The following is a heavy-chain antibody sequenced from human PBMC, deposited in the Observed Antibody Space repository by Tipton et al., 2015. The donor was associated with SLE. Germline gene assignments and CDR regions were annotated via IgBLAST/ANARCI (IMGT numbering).Heavy chain of an antibody. CDR1: GGSFTMYY. CDR2: INHSGST. J-gene: IGHJ4*02. V-gene: IGHV4-34*01. CDR3: ARSYYASSGYNSFDF. D-gene: IGHD3-22*01. Sequence: TLSLTCAVSGGSFTMYYWSWIRQSPGKGLEWIGEINHSGSTNYNPSLKARVTLSADTSKNQVSLRLDSVTAADTAVYYCARSYYASSGYNSFDFWGQGTLVAVSS.